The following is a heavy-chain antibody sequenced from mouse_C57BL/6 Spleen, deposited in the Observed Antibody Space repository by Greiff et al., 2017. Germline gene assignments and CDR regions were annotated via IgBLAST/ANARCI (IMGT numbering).Heavy chain of an antibody. D-gene: IGHD2-5*01. CDR3: ARGGYYSNFEGAMDY. Sequence: QVQLKESGPELVKPGASVKISCKASGYAFSSSWMNWVKQRPGKGLEWIGRIYPGDGDTNYNGKFKGKATLTADKSSSTAYMQLSSLTSEDSAVYFCARGGYYSNFEGAMDYWGQGTSVTVSS. V-gene: IGHV1-82*01. J-gene: IGHJ4*01. CDR1: GYAFSSSW. CDR2: IYPGDGDT.